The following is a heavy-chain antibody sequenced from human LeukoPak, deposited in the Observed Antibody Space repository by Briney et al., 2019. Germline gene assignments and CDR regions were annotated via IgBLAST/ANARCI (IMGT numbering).Heavy chain of an antibody. CDR3: ARYYGWFGESESDAFDI. CDR1: GYTHTSYG. V-gene: IGHV1-18*01. D-gene: IGHD3-10*01. CDR2: ISAYNGNK. J-gene: IGHJ3*02. Sequence: ASVKVSCKASGYTHTSYGISWVRPAPGQGLEWMGWISAYNGNKNYAQRLQGRVTMTTDTSTSTAYMELRSLSSDDTAVYYCARYYGWFGESESDAFDIWGQGTMVTVSS.